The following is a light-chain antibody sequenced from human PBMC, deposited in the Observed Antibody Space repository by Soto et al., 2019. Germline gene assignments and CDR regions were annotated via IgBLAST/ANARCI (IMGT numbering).Light chain of an antibody. V-gene: IGLV8-61*01. CDR1: SGSVSPSHS. Sequence: QTVVTQEPSFSVSPGGTVTLTCGLSSGSVSPSHSPSWYQQTPGQAPRTLIYSTRTRSSGVPDRFSGSILGNKAALTITGAQADDESDYYCVLFIGSGIYVFGTGTKLTVL. J-gene: IGLJ1*01. CDR3: VLFIGSGIYV. CDR2: STR.